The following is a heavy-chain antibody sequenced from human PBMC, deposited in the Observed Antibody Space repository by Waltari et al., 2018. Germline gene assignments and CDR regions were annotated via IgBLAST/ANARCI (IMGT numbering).Heavy chain of an antibody. D-gene: IGHD1-26*01. V-gene: IGHV3-23*01. CDR2: ISGSGDHT. J-gene: IGHJ4*02. CDR1: GFTFRAYG. Sequence: EVQLLESGGALAQPGGSLRLSCAASGFTFRAYGMQWVRQSPGKGLEWVSGISGSGDHTYSAASVRGRFTISRDNSKNILYLQMSSLTADDTAVYYCAKSSGATQVPRPHDSWGQGSLVTVSS. CDR3: AKSSGATQVPRPHDS.